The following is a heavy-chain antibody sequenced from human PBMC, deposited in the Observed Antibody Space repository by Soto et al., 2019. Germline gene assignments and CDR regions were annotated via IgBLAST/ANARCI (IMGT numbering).Heavy chain of an antibody. D-gene: IGHD3-16*01. CDR2: IYHSGST. J-gene: IGHJ4*02. V-gene: IGHV4-38-2*02. CDR1: GYPISSGYY. CDR3: AREGGGPRRLVSGSFGY. Sequence: SETLSLTFAVSGYPISSGYYWGWIRQPPGKGLEWSGSIYHSGSTYYNPSLKSRVTISVDTSKNQFSLKLSSVTAADTAVYYCAREGGGPRRLVSGSFGYWGQGTLVTVSS.